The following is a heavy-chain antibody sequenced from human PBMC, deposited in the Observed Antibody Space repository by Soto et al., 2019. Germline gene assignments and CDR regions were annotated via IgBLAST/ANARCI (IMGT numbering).Heavy chain of an antibody. J-gene: IGHJ6*02. Sequence: ASVKVSCKASGYSFTSYGIGWVRQVPGQGPEWMGWISPYNGRTNYAQSVKGRVVMTTDISTNTVYLELRSLRSDDSDIYYCGRCRTDSYAMDVWGQGTTVTVSS. CDR3: GRCRTDSYAMDV. CDR2: ISPYNGRT. V-gene: IGHV1-18*01. CDR1: GYSFTSYG. D-gene: IGHD5-18*01.